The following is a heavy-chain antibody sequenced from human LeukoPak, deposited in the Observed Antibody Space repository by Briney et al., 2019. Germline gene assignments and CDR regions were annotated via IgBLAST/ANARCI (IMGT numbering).Heavy chain of an antibody. J-gene: IGHJ4*02. V-gene: IGHV4-59*01. CDR1: GGSISTYY. CDR3: ARRIESLYYFDY. Sequence: SETLSLTCTVSGGSISTYYWSWIRQPPGKGLEWIGYINYSGSTNYNPSLKSRVTISLDTSNSQFSLKLSSVTAADTAVYYCARRIESLYYFDYWGQGTLVTVSS. D-gene: IGHD2-8*01. CDR2: INYSGST.